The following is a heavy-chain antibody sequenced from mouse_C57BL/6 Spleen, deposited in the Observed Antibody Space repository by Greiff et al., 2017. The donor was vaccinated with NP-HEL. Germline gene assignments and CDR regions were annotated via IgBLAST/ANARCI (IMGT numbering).Heavy chain of an antibody. J-gene: IGHJ1*03. Sequence: EVKLMESGPGLVKPSQSLSLTCSVTGYSITSGYYWNWIRQFPGNKLEWMGYIRYGGSTNYNPSFQNRITITRDTSKNQFFLQLNSVTTEDTATYYCARDRYFDVWGTGTTVTVSS. CDR1: GYSITSGYY. CDR2: IRYGGST. V-gene: IGHV3-6*01. CDR3: ARDRYFDV.